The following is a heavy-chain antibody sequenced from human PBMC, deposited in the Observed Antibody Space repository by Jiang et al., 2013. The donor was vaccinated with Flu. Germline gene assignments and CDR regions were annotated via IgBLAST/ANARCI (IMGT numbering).Heavy chain of an antibody. V-gene: IGHV3-33*01. CDR1: GFTFSSYG. D-gene: IGHD2-15*01. CDR2: IWYDGSNK. Sequence: GFTFSSYGMHWVRQAPGKGLEWVAGIWYDGSNKYYADSVKGRFTISRDNSKNTLYLQMNSLGAEDTAVYYCAREATPGYCSGGSCSTADWGQGTLVTVSS. CDR3: AREATPGYCSGGSCSTAD. J-gene: IGHJ4*02.